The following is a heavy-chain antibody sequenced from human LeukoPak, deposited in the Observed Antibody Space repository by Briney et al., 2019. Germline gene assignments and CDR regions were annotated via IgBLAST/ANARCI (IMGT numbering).Heavy chain of an antibody. CDR2: INPNSGGT. CDR1: GYTFTGYY. Sequence: PRASVKVSCKASGYTFTGYYMHWVRQAPGQGLEWMGWINPNSGGTNYAQKFQGRVTMTRDTSISTAYMEVSSLRSEDTALYYCARGDFGVHSWGQGSRVTVSS. V-gene: IGHV1-2*02. D-gene: IGHD3-10*01. CDR3: ARGDFGVHS. J-gene: IGHJ5*02.